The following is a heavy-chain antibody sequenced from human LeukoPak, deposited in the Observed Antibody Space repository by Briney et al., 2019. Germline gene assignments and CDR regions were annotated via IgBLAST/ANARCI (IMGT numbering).Heavy chain of an antibody. J-gene: IGHJ4*02. CDR1: GYTFTDYY. CDR3: ATDPLSNNYDY. D-gene: IGHD1/OR15-1a*01. V-gene: IGHV1-69-2*01. CDR2: VDPEDGET. Sequence: ASVKVSCKVSGYTFTDYYMDWVQQAPGKGLEWMGLVDPEDGETIYAEKFQGRVTITADTSTDTAYMELSSLRSEDTAVYYCATDPLSNNYDYWGQGTPVTVSS.